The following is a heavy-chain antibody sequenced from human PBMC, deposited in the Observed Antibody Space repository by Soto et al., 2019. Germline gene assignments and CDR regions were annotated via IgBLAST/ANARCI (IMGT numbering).Heavy chain of an antibody. Sequence: PSETLSLTCTVSGGSISSYYWSWIRQPPGKGLEWIGYIYYSGSTNYNPSLKSRVTISVDTSKNQFSLKLSSVTAADTAVYYCARALGGSCYFDYWGQGTLVTVSS. V-gene: IGHV4-59*01. CDR2: IYYSGST. D-gene: IGHD1-26*01. J-gene: IGHJ4*02. CDR3: ARALGGSCYFDY. CDR1: GGSISSYY.